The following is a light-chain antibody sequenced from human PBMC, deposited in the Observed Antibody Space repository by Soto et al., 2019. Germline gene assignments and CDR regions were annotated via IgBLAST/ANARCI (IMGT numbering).Light chain of an antibody. V-gene: IGKV3-11*01. CDR2: DAS. Sequence: EIVLTQSPATLSLSPGERATLSCRASQSVSSYLAWYQQKPGQAPRLLIYDASNRATGIPARFSGSGSGTDFTVTVSRLEPEDFAVYYCQQRWAFGQGTKVEIK. CDR3: QQRWA. J-gene: IGKJ1*01. CDR1: QSVSSY.